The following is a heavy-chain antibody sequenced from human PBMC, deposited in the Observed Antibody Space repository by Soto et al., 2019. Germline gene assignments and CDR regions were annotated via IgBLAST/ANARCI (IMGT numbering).Heavy chain of an antibody. Sequence: QVQLVQSGAEVKKPGASVKVSCKASGYTFTSYYMHWVRQAPGQGLEWMGIINPSGGSTSYAQKFQGRVTMTRDTSTSTVYMELSSLRSEDTAVCYCARDPLDLAGARGGGWFDPWGQGTLVTVSS. CDR3: ARDPLDLAGARGGGWFDP. V-gene: IGHV1-46*01. D-gene: IGHD1-26*01. CDR2: INPSGGST. J-gene: IGHJ5*02. CDR1: GYTFTSYY.